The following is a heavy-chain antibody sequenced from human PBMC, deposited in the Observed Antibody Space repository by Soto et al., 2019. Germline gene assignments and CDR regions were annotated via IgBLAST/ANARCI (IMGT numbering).Heavy chain of an antibody. J-gene: IGHJ5*02. CDR1: GGTISSGVYY. V-gene: IGHV4-61*08. CDR3: ARGGQWLVNWFDP. Sequence: SETMSVTCTVSGGTISSGVYYWSWIRKHPGKGLEWIGYIYYSGSTNYNPSLKSRVTISVDTSKNQFSLKLSSVTAADTAVYYCARGGQWLVNWFDPWGQGTLVTVSS. D-gene: IGHD6-19*01. CDR2: IYYSGST.